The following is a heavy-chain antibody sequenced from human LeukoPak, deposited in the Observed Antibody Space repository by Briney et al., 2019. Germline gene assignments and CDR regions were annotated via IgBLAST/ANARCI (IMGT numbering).Heavy chain of an antibody. D-gene: IGHD4-17*01. CDR2: INHSGST. CDR1: GGSFSGYY. J-gene: IGHJ4*02. V-gene: IGHV4-34*01. CDR3: ARVGGGLDYGDYVDY. Sequence: SETLSLTCAVYGGSFSGYYWSWIRQPPGKGLEWIGEINHSGSTNYNPPLKSRVTISVDTSKNQFSLKLSSVTAADTAVYYWARVGGGLDYGDYVDYWGQGTLVTVSS.